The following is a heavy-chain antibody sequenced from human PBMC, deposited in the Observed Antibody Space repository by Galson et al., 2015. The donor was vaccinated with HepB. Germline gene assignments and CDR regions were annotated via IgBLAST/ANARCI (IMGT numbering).Heavy chain of an antibody. V-gene: IGHV3-23*01. CDR1: GFTFSNCA. CDR2: ISVSGDNI. CDR3: AKGDWEPRDPFDF. Sequence: SLRLSCAASGFTFSNCAMSWVRQAPGKGLEWVALISVSGDNIYYADSVKGRFTISRDDSKNTLYLQMNRLRVEDTAVYYCAKGDWEPRDPFDFWGQGTLVTVSS. D-gene: IGHD1-26*01. J-gene: IGHJ4*02.